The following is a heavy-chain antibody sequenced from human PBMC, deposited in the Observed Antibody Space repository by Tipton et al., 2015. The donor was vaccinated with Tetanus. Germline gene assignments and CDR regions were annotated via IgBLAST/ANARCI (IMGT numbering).Heavy chain of an antibody. CDR1: GGSVSSGSYY. Sequence: TLSLTCTVSGGSVSSGSYYWSWIRQPPGKGLEWIGYIYYSGSTNYNPSLKSRVTISVDTSKNQFSLKLSSVTAADTAVYYCARPGGGDSYAFDIWDQGTMVTVSS. CDR2: IYYSGST. CDR3: ARPGGGDSYAFDI. D-gene: IGHD2-21*02. J-gene: IGHJ3*02. V-gene: IGHV4-61*01.